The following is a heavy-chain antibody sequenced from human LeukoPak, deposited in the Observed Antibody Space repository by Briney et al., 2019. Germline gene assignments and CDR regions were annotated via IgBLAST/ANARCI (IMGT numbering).Heavy chain of an antibody. J-gene: IGHJ5*02. Sequence: GSSVKVSCKASRGTFSRYAISWVRQAPGHGLEWLGRIIPIFGIANFAQKFQGRVTITADKSTSTAYMELSSLRSEDTAVYYCAREDCTNGVCYTAGGWAGWFDPWGQGTLVTVSS. CDR1: RGTFSRYA. D-gene: IGHD2-8*01. CDR3: AREDCTNGVCYTAGGWAGWFDP. V-gene: IGHV1-69*04. CDR2: IIPIFGIA.